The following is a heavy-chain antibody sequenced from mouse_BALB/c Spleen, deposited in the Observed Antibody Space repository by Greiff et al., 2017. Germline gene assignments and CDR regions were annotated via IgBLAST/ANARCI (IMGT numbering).Heavy chain of an antibody. CDR3: ARDNGNYHWYFDV. J-gene: IGHJ1*01. CDR1: GFSLTSYG. V-gene: IGHV2-6-7*01. Sequence: VKLVESGPGLVAPSQSLSITCTVSGFSLTSYGVSWVRQPPGKGLEWLGMIWGDGSTDYNSALKSRLSISKDNSKSQVFLKMNSLQTDDTARYYCARDNGNYHWYFDVWGAGTTVTVSS. CDR2: IWGDGST. D-gene: IGHD2-1*01.